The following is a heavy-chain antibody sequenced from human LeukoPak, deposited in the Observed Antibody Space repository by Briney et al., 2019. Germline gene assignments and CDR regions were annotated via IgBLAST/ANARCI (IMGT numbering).Heavy chain of an antibody. V-gene: IGHV3-23*01. CDR3: VTNPNWGIYYFDY. D-gene: IGHD7-27*01. Sequence: GGSLRLSCAASGFTFSSYAMSWVRQAPGKGLEWVSAISGSGGNTYYADSVKGRFTISRDNSKNTLYLQMNSLRAEDTAIYYCVTNPNWGIYYFDYWGQGTLVTVSS. CDR1: GFTFSSYA. J-gene: IGHJ4*02. CDR2: ISGSGGNT.